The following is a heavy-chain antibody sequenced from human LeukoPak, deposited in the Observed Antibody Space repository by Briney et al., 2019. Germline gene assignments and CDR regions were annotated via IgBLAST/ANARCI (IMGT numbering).Heavy chain of an antibody. CDR3: AREPEAYCGGDCSPPQAY. CDR2: INADNGYT. V-gene: IGHV1-3*01. J-gene: IGHJ4*02. CDR1: GYTFTSYA. Sequence: ASVKVSCKASGYTFTSYAIHWVRQAPGQRLEWMGWINADNGYTQYSQKFQGRVTITRDTSARTAYMELSSLRSEDTAVYYCAREPEAYCGGDCSPPQAYWGQGTLVTVSS. D-gene: IGHD2-21*02.